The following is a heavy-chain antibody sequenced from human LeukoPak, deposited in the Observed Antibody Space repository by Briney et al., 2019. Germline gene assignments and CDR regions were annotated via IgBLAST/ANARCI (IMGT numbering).Heavy chain of an antibody. CDR1: GFTFSSYA. Sequence: GSLRLSCAASGFTFSSYAMSWVRQAPGKGLEWVSAISGSGGSTYYADSVKGRFTISRDNSKNTLYLQMNSLRAEDTAVYYCARRGIAARLAFDYWGQGTLVTVSS. CDR3: ARRGIAARLAFDY. CDR2: ISGSGGST. D-gene: IGHD6-6*01. J-gene: IGHJ4*02. V-gene: IGHV3-23*01.